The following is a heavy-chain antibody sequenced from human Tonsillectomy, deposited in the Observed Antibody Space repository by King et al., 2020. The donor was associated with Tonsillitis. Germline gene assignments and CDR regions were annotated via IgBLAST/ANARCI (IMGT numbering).Heavy chain of an antibody. V-gene: IGHV1-18*04. CDR1: GYTFSSYG. D-gene: IGHD5-18*01. CDR3: ARHLAGYSYGRGIQYSFMDV. CDR2: ISAYDGNT. Sequence: QLVQSGAEVKKPGASVKVSCKASGYTFSSYGISWVRQAPGQGLEWMGWISAYDGNTTYAQKFQGRVTMPTDTSTSTAYMELRSLRSDDTAVYYCARHLAGYSYGRGIQYSFMDVWGTGTTVTVSS. J-gene: IGHJ6*03.